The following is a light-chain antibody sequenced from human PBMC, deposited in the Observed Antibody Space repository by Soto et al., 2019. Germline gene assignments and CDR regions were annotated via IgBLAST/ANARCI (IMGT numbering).Light chain of an antibody. CDR3: LQHNSYPYT. J-gene: IGKJ2*01. CDR2: AAS. Sequence: DIQMTQSPSSLSASVGDRVTISCRASQGIGNDLGWYQQKPGKAPKHLIYAASNLQSGVPSRFSGSGSGTEFTLTISSLQPDDFATYYCLQHNSYPYTFGQGTKLEIK. V-gene: IGKV1-17*01. CDR1: QGIGND.